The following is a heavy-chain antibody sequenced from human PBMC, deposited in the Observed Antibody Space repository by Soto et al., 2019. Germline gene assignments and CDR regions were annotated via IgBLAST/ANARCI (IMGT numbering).Heavy chain of an antibody. Sequence: GGSLRPSCTASGFTLAAYAMHWVRQPQGKGPEWVAAISADGRDLFYAASVEGRFTISRDNSKNTLFLQMNSLTSEDTSVYSCAKSVPDPACRGGGCHRTFDYWGQGTLVTVSS. CDR2: ISADGRDL. D-gene: IGHD2-15*01. CDR3: AKSVPDPACRGGGCHRTFDY. CDR1: GFTLAAYA. V-gene: IGHV3-30*18. J-gene: IGHJ4*02.